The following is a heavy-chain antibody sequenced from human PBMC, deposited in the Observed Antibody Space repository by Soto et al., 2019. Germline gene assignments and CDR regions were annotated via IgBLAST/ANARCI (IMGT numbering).Heavy chain of an antibody. CDR1: GFTFSSYG. D-gene: IGHD3-10*01. Sequence: QVQLVESGGGVVQPGRSLRLSCAASGFTFSSYGMHWVRQAPGKGLEWVAVIWYDGSNKYYADSVKGRFTISRDNSKNTLYLQMTSLRAEDTAVYYCARGGFGELLSDLFDYWGQGTLVTVSS. V-gene: IGHV3-33*01. J-gene: IGHJ4*02. CDR2: IWYDGSNK. CDR3: ARGGFGELLSDLFDY.